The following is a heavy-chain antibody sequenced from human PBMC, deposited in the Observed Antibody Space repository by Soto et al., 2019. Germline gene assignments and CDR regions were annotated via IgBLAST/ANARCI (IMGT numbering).Heavy chain of an antibody. D-gene: IGHD4-17*01. Sequence: GGSLRLSCAASGFTFSSQAMSWVRQAPGKGLEWVSTISGSGGSTYYADSVRGRFTISRDNSKNTLYLQTNILRPEDSAVYYCACDDYPWYFQNWGQGTLVTVSS. CDR3: ACDDYPWYFQN. V-gene: IGHV3-23*01. J-gene: IGHJ1*01. CDR2: ISGSGGST. CDR1: GFTFSSQA.